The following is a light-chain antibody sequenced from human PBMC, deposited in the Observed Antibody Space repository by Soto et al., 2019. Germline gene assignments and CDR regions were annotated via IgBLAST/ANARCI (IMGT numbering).Light chain of an antibody. V-gene: IGLV2-14*01. CDR2: EVS. Sequence: QSALTQPRSASGSPGQSVTISCTGTSSDVGAYNRVSWYQQHSGKAPKLMIYEVSNRPSGVSNRFSGSKSGNTASLTISGLQAEDEADYYCNSYTTSTTYVFGGGTKVTVL. CDR1: SSDVGAYNR. CDR3: NSYTTSTTYV. J-gene: IGLJ1*01.